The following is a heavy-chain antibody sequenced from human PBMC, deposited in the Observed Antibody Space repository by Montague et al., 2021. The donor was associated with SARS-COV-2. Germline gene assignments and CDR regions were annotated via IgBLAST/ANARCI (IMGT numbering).Heavy chain of an antibody. CDR3: ARFYRVLPAASFDY. CDR1: GGSISSSSYY. J-gene: IGHJ4*02. V-gene: IGHV4-39*01. D-gene: IGHD2-2*01. Sequence: SETLSLTCTVSGGSISSSSYYWGWIRQPPGKGLEWIGSIYYSGSTYYNPSLTSRVTISVDTSKNQFSLKLNSVTAADTAVYFCARFYRVLPAASFDYWGQGTLVTVSS. CDR2: IYYSGST.